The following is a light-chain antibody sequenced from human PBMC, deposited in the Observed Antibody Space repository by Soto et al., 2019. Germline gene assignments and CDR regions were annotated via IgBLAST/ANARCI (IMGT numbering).Light chain of an antibody. CDR3: QQYET. Sequence: EIVLTQSPGTLSLSPGERATLSCRASQSISSSYLAWYQQKPGQAPRLLIFGASSRATGIPGRFSGSGSGTDFTLTISRLEPEDFATYYCQQYETFGQGTKVEF. CDR2: GAS. V-gene: IGKV3-20*01. J-gene: IGKJ1*01. CDR1: QSISSSY.